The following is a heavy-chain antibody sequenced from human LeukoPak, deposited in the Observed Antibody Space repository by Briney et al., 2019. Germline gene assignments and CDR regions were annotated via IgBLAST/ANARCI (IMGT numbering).Heavy chain of an antibody. CDR3: ARDRGGSYSAIDY. Sequence: GGSLRLSCAASGFTFSSYSMNWLRQAPGKGLDWVSFISSSSSTIYYADSVKGRFTISRDNAKNSLYLQMNSLRAEDTAVYYCARDRGGSYSAIDYWGQGTLVTVSS. V-gene: IGHV3-48*04. D-gene: IGHD1-26*01. CDR1: GFTFSSYS. CDR2: ISSSSSTI. J-gene: IGHJ4*02.